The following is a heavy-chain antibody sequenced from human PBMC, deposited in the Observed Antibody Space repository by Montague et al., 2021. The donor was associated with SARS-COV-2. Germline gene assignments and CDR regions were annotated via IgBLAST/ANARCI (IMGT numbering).Heavy chain of an antibody. CDR1: GDSIRSYH. V-gene: IGHV4-59*13. Sequence: SETLSLTCTVSGDSIRSYHWTWIRQPPGKGLEWIGRISDGGRTIYNPSLKSRVTISVDTSKNQFFLNLRSMVAEDTAIYYCTRDRGIAAADNYYYGMDVWGPGTTVTVSS. J-gene: IGHJ6*02. CDR3: TRDRGIAAADNYYYGMDV. CDR2: ISDGGRT. D-gene: IGHD6-13*01.